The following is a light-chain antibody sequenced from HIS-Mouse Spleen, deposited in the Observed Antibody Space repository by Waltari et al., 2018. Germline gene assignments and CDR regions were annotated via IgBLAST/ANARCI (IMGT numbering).Light chain of an antibody. CDR1: QGIRSY. V-gene: IGKV1-8*01. J-gene: IGKJ1*01. CDR2: AAS. Sequence: AIRMTQSPSSFSASTGDRVTITCRASQGIRSYLVWYQQKPGKAPKLLIYAASTLQSGVASRFSGSGSRTDFTLTISCLQSEDFATYYCQQYYSYPWTFGQGTKVEIK. CDR3: QQYYSYPWT.